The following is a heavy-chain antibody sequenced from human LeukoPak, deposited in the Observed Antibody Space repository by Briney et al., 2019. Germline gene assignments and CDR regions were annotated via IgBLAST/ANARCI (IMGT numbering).Heavy chain of an antibody. J-gene: IGHJ3*02. CDR2: IYTSGST. CDR1: GGSISSGSYY. CDR3: ARDIVVVRTFDI. D-gene: IGHD2-21*01. V-gene: IGHV4-61*02. Sequence: PSQTLSLTCTVSGGSISSGSYYWRWIRQPAGKGLEWIGRIYTSGSTNYNPSLKSRVTISVDTSKNQFPLKLSSVTAADTAVYYCARDIVVVRTFDIWGQGTMVTVSS.